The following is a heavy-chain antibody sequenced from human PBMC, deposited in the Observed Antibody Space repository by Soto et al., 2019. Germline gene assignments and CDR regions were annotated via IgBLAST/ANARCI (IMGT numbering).Heavy chain of an antibody. V-gene: IGHV3-23*01. J-gene: IGHJ4*02. CDR3: AKVGGGVVTVDY. CDR2: ISGSGGST. D-gene: IGHD2-21*02. CDR1: GFTFSSYA. Sequence: GSLRLSCAASGFTFSSYAMSWVRQAPGKGLEWVSAISGSGGSTYYADSVKGRFTISRDNSKNTLYLQMNSLRAEDTAVYYCAKVGGGVVTVDYWGQGTLVTVSS.